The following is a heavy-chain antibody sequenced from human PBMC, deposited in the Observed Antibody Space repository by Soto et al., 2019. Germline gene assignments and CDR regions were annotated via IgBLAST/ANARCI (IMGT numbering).Heavy chain of an antibody. Sequence: ESGGGVAQPGRSLRLSCAASGFTFSSYGMHWVRQAPGKGLEWVAVISYDGRNKYYADAVKGRFTISRDNSKNTLYLQMSILRAEDTAVYYCVKDGSSGWPYFYDMDVWGQGTTVTVSS. CDR1: GFTFSSYG. V-gene: IGHV3-30*18. CDR2: ISYDGRNK. D-gene: IGHD6-19*01. J-gene: IGHJ6*02. CDR3: VKDGSSGWPYFYDMDV.